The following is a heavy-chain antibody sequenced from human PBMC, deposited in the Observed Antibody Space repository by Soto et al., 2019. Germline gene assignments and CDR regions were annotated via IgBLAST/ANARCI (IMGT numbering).Heavy chain of an antibody. Sequence: DVQLLESGGGLAQPGESLRLSCEASGFPFNTYAMTWARQAPGKGLEWVSFISSSSGTTYYSDSVEGRFTISRDNSKNTLYLQLSSLRVDDTAVYYCVKGGWLDDWGQGNRVAVSS. CDR1: GFPFNTYA. CDR2: ISSSSGTT. V-gene: IGHV3-23*01. J-gene: IGHJ4*02. D-gene: IGHD6-19*01. CDR3: VKGGWLDD.